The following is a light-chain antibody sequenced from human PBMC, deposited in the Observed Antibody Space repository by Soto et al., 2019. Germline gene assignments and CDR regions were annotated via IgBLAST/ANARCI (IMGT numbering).Light chain of an antibody. CDR1: QSVSSN. Sequence: EIVMTQSPATLSVSPGERATLSCRASQSVSSNLAWYQQKPGQAPRLLIYGASTRATGIPARFSGSGSGTEFTLTISSLQSEDFAVFYWQQYDNWPETVGHGTNVEI. J-gene: IGKJ1*01. V-gene: IGKV3-15*01. CDR2: GAS. CDR3: QQYDNWPET.